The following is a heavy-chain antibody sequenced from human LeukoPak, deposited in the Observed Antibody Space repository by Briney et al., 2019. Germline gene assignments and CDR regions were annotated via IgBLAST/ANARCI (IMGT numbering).Heavy chain of an antibody. J-gene: IGHJ4*02. D-gene: IGHD6-19*01. V-gene: IGHV4-39*01. Sequence: SETLSLTCTVSGGSISSSSYYWGWIRQPPGKGLEWIGSIYYSGSTYYNPSLKSRVTISVDTSKNQFSLKLSSVTSADTAVYYCARIAVAGTNLDYWGQGTLVTVSS. CDR3: ARIAVAGTNLDY. CDR1: GGSISSSSYY. CDR2: IYYSGST.